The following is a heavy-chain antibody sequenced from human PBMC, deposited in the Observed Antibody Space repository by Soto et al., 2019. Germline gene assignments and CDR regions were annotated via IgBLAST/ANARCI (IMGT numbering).Heavy chain of an antibody. J-gene: IGHJ4*02. CDR1: GFIFSTYG. CDR2: ISYDGSNE. D-gene: IGHD1-26*01. V-gene: IGHV3-30*18. Sequence: VQLVESGGGVVQPGGSLRLSCAASGFIFSTYGMHWVRQVPGKGLEWVAHISYDGSNEHYADSVKGRFTVSRDNAKNTLSLQLTSLRSEDTAVHYCTKEYIVGTTWGYFESWGQGTLVTVSS. CDR3: TKEYIVGTTWGYFES.